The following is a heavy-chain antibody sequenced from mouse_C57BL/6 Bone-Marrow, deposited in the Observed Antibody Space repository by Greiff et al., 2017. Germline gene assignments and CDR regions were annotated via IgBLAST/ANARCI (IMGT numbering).Heavy chain of an antibody. CDR2: ILPGSGST. V-gene: IGHV1-9*01. D-gene: IGHD5-5*01. CDR1: GYPFTGYW. CDR3: ARPNYLIPPWFAY. Sequence: QVQLKQSGAELMKPGASVKLSCKATGYPFTGYWIEWVKPRPGHGLEWIGEILPGSGSTNYNEKFKGKATFPSDTSSNTAYMQISSLTTEDSAIYYCARPNYLIPPWFAYWGQGTLVTVSA. J-gene: IGHJ3*01.